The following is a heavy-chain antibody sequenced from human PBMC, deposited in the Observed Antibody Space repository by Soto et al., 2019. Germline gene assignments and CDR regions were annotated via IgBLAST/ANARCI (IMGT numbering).Heavy chain of an antibody. J-gene: IGHJ4*02. CDR3: ARAGGDTWNDPLFDY. Sequence: ASVKVSCKASGYTFTSYYMHWVRQAPGQGLEWMGIINPSGGSTSYAQKFQGRVTMTRDTSTSTVYMELSSLRSEDTAVYYCARAGGDTWNDPLFDYCGQGILVTVSS. CDR2: INPSGGST. D-gene: IGHD1-20*01. V-gene: IGHV1-46*01. CDR1: GYTFTSYY.